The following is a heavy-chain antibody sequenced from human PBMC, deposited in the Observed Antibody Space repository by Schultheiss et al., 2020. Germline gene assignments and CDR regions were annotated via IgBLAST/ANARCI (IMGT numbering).Heavy chain of an antibody. D-gene: IGHD3-22*01. V-gene: IGHV4-34*01. J-gene: IGHJ5*02. CDR1: GGSFSGYY. CDR3: ARSMIVVVNWFDP. Sequence: SETLSLTCAVYGGSFSGYYWSWIRQPPGKGLEWIGEINHSGSTNYNPSLKSRVTISVDKSKNQFSLKLSSVTAADTAVYYCARSMIVVVNWFDPWGQGTLVTVAS. CDR2: INHSGST.